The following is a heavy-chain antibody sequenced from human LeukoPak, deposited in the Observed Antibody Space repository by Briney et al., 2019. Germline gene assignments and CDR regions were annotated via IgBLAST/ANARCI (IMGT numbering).Heavy chain of an antibody. CDR3: ARGGYDILTGYLE. D-gene: IGHD3-9*01. J-gene: IGHJ4*02. CDR1: GGTFSSYA. CDR2: IIPIFGTA. V-gene: IGHV1-69*13. Sequence: GASVKVSCKASGGTFSSYAISWVRQAPGQGLEWMGGIIPIFGTANYAQKFQARVTITADESTSTAYMELSSLRSEDTAVYYCARGGYDILTGYLEWGQGTLVTVSS.